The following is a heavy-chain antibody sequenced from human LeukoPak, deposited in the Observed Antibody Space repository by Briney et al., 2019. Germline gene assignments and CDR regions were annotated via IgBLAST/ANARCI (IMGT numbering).Heavy chain of an antibody. CDR1: GFTFSSYA. D-gene: IGHD3-10*01. V-gene: IGHV3-23*01. CDR3: AKDRPYYDSGSYIFHY. Sequence: GGSLRLSCAASGFTFSSYAMSWVRQAPGKGLEWVSAISGGGGSTYYADSVKGRFTISRDNSKNTLYLQMNSLRAEDTAVYYCAKDRPYYDSGSYIFHYWGQGTLVTVSS. J-gene: IGHJ4*02. CDR2: ISGGGGST.